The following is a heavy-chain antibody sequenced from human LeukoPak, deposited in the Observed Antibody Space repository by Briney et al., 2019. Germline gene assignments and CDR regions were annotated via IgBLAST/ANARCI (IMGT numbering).Heavy chain of an antibody. CDR2: ISYSGGRT. CDR1: EITLSNYG. D-gene: IGHD3-22*01. CDR3: AKRGVVIRVILVGFHKEAYYFDS. V-gene: IGHV3-23*01. J-gene: IGHJ4*02. Sequence: PLGGSLRLSCAVSEITLSNYGMSWVRQAPGKGLEWVAGISYSGGRTKYADSVKGRFTISRDNSKNTLYLQMNSLRAEDTAVYFCAKRGVVIRVILVGFHKEAYYFDSWGQGALVTVSS.